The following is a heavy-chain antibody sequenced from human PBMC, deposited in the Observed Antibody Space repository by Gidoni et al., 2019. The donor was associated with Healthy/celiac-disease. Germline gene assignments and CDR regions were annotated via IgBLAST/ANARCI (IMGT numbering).Heavy chain of an antibody. J-gene: IGHJ4*02. D-gene: IGHD1-26*01. CDR2: ISGSGGST. V-gene: IGHV3-23*01. Sequence: EVQLLESGGGLVQPGGSLRLSCAASGFTFSRYAMRGVRQGPGKGLEWVSAISGSGGSTYYADSVKGRFTISRDNSKNTLYLQMNSLRAEDTAVYYCAKGVIVGATFYDYWGQGTLVTVSS. CDR3: AKGVIVGATFYDY. CDR1: GFTFSRYA.